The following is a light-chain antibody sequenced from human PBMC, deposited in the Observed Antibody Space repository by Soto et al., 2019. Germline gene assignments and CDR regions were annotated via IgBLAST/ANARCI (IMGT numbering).Light chain of an antibody. J-gene: IGLJ3*02. Sequence: QSVLTQPPSVSAAPGQKVTISCSGSSSNIDKNYVSWYQQLPGTAPKLLIYENDKRLSDVPDRFSGSKSGTSATLGITGLQAGDEADYYCGTWDTSLTAGVFGGGTKVTVL. CDR1: SSNIDKNY. CDR3: GTWDTSLTAGV. V-gene: IGLV1-51*02. CDR2: END.